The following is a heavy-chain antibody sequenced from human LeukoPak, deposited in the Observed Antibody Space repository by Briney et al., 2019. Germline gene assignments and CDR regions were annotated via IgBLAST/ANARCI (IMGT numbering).Heavy chain of an antibody. CDR1: GFTFSSYW. J-gene: IGHJ3*02. V-gene: IGHV3-74*01. Sequence: GGSLRLSCAASGFTFSSYWMHWVRQAPGKGLVWVSRINSDGSSTSYADSVKGRFTISRDNAKNTLYLQMNSLRAEDTAVYYCARDGGAVAGTVDAFDIWGQGQWSPSLQ. D-gene: IGHD6-19*01. CDR3: ARDGGAVAGTVDAFDI. CDR2: INSDGSST.